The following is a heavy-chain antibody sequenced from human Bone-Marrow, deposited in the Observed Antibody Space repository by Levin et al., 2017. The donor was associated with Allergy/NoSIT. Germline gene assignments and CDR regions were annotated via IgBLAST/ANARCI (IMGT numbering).Heavy chain of an antibody. Sequence: GESLKISCAASGFTFSSFGMHWVRQAPGKGLEWVAVISYDGSNKYYADSVKGRFTISRDNSKNTLYLQMNSLRAEDTAVYYCAKDRNVLVPAATELKNYYYYGMDVWGQGTTVTVSS. CDR2: ISYDGSNK. V-gene: IGHV3-30*18. D-gene: IGHD2-2*01. CDR3: AKDRNVLVPAATELKNYYYYGMDV. CDR1: GFTFSSFG. J-gene: IGHJ6*02.